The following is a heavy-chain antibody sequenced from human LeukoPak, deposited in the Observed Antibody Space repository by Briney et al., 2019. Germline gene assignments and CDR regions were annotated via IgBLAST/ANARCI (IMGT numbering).Heavy chain of an antibody. CDR1: GYTFTSYG. D-gene: IGHD3-10*01. J-gene: IGHJ4*02. CDR3: ARALLWFGEFKY. CDR2: ISAYNGNT. V-gene: IGHV1-18*01. Sequence: ASVKVSCKASGYTFTSYGISWVRQAPGQGLEWMGWISAYNGNTNYAQKFQGRVTMTRDMSTSTVYMELSSLRSEDTAVYYCARALLWFGEFKYWGQGTLVTVSS.